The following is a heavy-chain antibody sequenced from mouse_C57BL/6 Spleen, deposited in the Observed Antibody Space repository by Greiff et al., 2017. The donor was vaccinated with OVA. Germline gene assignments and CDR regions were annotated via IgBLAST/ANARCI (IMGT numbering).Heavy chain of an antibody. Sequence: DVQLVESGGGLVKPGGSLKLSCAASGFTFSSYAMSWVRQTPEKRLEWVATISDGGSYTYYPDNVKGRFTISRDNAKNNLYLQMSHLKSEDTAMYYCARGRDYDENAMDYWGQGTSVTVSS. CDR3: ARGRDYDENAMDY. CDR2: ISDGGSYT. J-gene: IGHJ4*01. V-gene: IGHV5-4*01. CDR1: GFTFSSYA. D-gene: IGHD2-4*01.